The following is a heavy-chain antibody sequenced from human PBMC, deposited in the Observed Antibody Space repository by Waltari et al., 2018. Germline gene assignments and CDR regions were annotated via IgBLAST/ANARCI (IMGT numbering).Heavy chain of an antibody. Sequence: QVQLQQWGAGLLKPSETLSLTCAVYGGSFSGYYWSWIRQPPGKGLEWIGEINHSGSTNYNPSLKSRVTISVDTSKNQFSLKLSSVTAADTAVYYCARTLYYYGSGSYAAFDIWGQGTMVTVS. D-gene: IGHD3-10*01. V-gene: IGHV4-34*01. J-gene: IGHJ3*02. CDR3: ARTLYYYGSGSYAAFDI. CDR1: GGSFSGYY. CDR2: INHSGST.